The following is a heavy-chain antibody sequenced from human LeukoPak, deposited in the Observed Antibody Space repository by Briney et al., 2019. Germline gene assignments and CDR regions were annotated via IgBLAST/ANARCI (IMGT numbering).Heavy chain of an antibody. CDR2: ISGSGGST. CDR1: GFTFSSYA. D-gene: IGHD2-2*01. J-gene: IGHJ4*02. Sequence: PGGSLRLSCAASGFTFSSYAMSWVRQAPGKGLEWVSAISGSGGSTYYADFVKGRFTISRDNSKNTLYLQMNSLRAEDTAVYYCAKNRLNIVVVPAAITLDYWGQGTLVTVSS. CDR3: AKNRLNIVVVPAAITLDY. V-gene: IGHV3-23*01.